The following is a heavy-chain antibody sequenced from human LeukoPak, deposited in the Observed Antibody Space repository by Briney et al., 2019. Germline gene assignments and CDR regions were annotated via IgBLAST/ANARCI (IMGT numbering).Heavy chain of an antibody. CDR1: GFTFSSYA. CDR3: AKVLSGSQDY. V-gene: IGHV3-23*01. D-gene: IGHD1-26*01. CDR2: IGGGGEST. J-gene: IGHJ4*02. Sequence: PGGSLRLSCAASGFTFSSYAMSWVRQAPGKGLEWVSTIGGGGESTYYADSVKGRFTISRDNSKNTVYLQMNSLRAEDKAVYYCAKVLSGSQDYWGQGTLVTVFS.